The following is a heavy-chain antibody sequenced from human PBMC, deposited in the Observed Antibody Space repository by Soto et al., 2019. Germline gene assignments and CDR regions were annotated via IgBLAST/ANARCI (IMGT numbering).Heavy chain of an antibody. Sequence: PGGSLRLSCAASGFTVSSNYMSWVRQAPGKGLEWVSVIYSGGSTYYADSVKGRFTISRDNSKNTLYLQMNSLRAEDTAVYYCAKDLFQMTVGYWGQGTLVTVSS. V-gene: IGHV3-66*01. D-gene: IGHD1-26*01. CDR2: IYSGGST. CDR3: AKDLFQMTVGY. J-gene: IGHJ4*02. CDR1: GFTVSSNY.